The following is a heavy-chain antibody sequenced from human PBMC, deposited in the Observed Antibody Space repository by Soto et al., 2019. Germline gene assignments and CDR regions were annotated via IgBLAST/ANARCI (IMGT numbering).Heavy chain of an antibody. J-gene: IGHJ4*02. CDR1: GYSFTSYW. CDR3: ARHIPPYGDYNV. Sequence: PGESLKISCKGSGYSFTSYWINWVRQMPGKGLEWMGKIDPSDSYANYSPSFQGHVTISADKSSNTAYLQWSSLKASNTAMYYCARHIPPYGDYNVWGRGTLVTSPQ. V-gene: IGHV5-10-1*01. D-gene: IGHD4-17*01. CDR2: IDPSDSYA.